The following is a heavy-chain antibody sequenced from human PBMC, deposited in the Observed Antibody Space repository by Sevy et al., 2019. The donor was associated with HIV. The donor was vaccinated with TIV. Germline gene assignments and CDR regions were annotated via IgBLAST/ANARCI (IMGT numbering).Heavy chain of an antibody. CDR2: IDYSGST. D-gene: IGHD3-10*01. CDR1: GGSIRSYY. J-gene: IGHJ6*02. V-gene: IGHV4-59*03. Sequence: SETLSLTCAVSGGSIRSYYWSWIRQSPGMGLEWIGYIDYSGSTNYNPSLKSRVSMSIDTSTNRFSLKLSSVTAADTALYYCGGLDYHYYHAMDVWGQRTTVTVSS. CDR3: GGLDYHYYHAMDV.